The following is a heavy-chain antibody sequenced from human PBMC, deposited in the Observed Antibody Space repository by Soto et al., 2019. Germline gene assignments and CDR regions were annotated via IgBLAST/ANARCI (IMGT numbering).Heavy chain of an antibody. J-gene: IGHJ1*01. CDR3: ARGLDETGYSSGWYFLSEYFQH. CDR2: IYYSGST. Sequence: SETLSLTCTVSGGSISSSSYYWGWIRQPPGKGLEWIGSIYYSGSTYYNPSLKSRVTISVDTSKNQFSLKLSSVTAADTAVYYCARGLDETGYSSGWYFLSEYFQHWGQGTLVTVSS. CDR1: GGSISSSSYY. D-gene: IGHD6-19*01. V-gene: IGHV4-39*01.